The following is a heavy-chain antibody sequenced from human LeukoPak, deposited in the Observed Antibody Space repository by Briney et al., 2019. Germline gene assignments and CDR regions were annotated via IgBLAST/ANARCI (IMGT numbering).Heavy chain of an antibody. J-gene: IGHJ4*02. D-gene: IGHD2-2*01. V-gene: IGHV1-8*03. Sequence: GASVKVSCKASGYTFTSYDINWVRQATGQGLEWMGWMNPNSGNTGYAQKFQGRVTITRNTSISTAYMELSSLRSEDTAVYYCALIPSFQVVPADCWGQGTLVTVSS. CDR1: GYTFTSYD. CDR2: MNPNSGNT. CDR3: ALIPSFQVVPADC.